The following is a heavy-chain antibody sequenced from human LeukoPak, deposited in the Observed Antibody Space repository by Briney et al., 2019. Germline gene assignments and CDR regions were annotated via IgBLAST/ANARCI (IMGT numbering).Heavy chain of an antibody. Sequence: PGGSLRLSCAASGFTVSSNYMSWVRQAPGKGLEWVSVIYSCGSTYYADSVKGRFTISRDNSKNTLYLQMNSLRAEDTAVYYCARGRVVVAATGTYYYYDMDVWGQGTTVTVSS. V-gene: IGHV3-66*03. J-gene: IGHJ6*02. CDR2: IYSCGST. CDR1: GFTVSSNY. CDR3: ARGRVVVAATGTYYYYDMDV. D-gene: IGHD2-15*01.